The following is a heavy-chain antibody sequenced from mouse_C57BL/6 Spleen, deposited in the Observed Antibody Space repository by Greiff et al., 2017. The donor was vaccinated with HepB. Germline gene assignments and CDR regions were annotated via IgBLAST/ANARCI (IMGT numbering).Heavy chain of an antibody. J-gene: IGHJ3*01. V-gene: IGHV1-50*01. CDR1: GYTFTSYW. Sequence: VQLQQSGAELVKPGASVKLSCKASGYTFTSYWMQWVKQRPGQGLEWIGEIDPSDSYTNYNQKFKGKATLTVDTSSSTAYMQLSSLTSEDSAVYYCAWGYGNYERAWFAYWGQGTLVTVSA. CDR3: AWGYGNYERAWFAY. CDR2: IDPSDSYT. D-gene: IGHD2-1*01.